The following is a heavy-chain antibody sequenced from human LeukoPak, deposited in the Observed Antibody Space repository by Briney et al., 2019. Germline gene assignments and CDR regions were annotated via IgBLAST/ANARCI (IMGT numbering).Heavy chain of an antibody. CDR2: INPSGGST. Sequence: GASVKVSCKASGYTFTSYYMHWVRQAPGQGLEWMGIINPSGGSTSYAQKFQGGVTMTRDTSTSTVYMELSSLRSEDTDVYYCATDMSSSSFDYYYYMDVWGKGTTVTVSS. J-gene: IGHJ6*03. CDR1: GYTFTSYY. CDR3: ATDMSSSSFDYYYYMDV. V-gene: IGHV1-46*01. D-gene: IGHD6-6*01.